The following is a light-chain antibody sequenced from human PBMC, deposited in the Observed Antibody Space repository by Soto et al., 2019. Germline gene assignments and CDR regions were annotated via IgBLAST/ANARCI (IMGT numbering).Light chain of an antibody. J-gene: IGKJ1*01. CDR1: QGIDSY. CDR3: QQSYSFPRT. Sequence: IQLTQAPSSLSASVGERVTITWRASQGIDSYLAWYQQKPGKPPKLLIHAISSLQSGVPSRFSGSGSGTDFSLTISSLQPEDSATYYCQQSYSFPRTFGQGTKVDIK. V-gene: IGKV1-39*01. CDR2: AIS.